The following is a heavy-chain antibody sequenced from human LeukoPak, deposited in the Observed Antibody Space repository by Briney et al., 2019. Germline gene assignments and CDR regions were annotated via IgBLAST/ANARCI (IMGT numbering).Heavy chain of an antibody. J-gene: IGHJ4*02. D-gene: IGHD3-9*01. Sequence: GGSLRLSCAASGFTFYTYSMNWVRQAPGKGLEWVSSISSSGTYTYYADSVKGRFTISRDNAKNSLYLQMNSLRAEDTAVYYCARDLARSYDILTGYYNWGQGTLVTVSS. CDR1: GFTFYTYS. CDR2: ISSSGTYT. CDR3: ARDLARSYDILTGYYN. V-gene: IGHV3-21*01.